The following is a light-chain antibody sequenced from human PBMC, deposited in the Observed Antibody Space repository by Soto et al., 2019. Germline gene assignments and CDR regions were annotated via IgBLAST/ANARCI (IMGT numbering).Light chain of an antibody. CDR2: ETS. V-gene: IGLV2-23*01. J-gene: IGLJ1*01. Sequence: QSALTQPASVSGSPGQSVTISCTGTSSDFGSYKFVSWYQHHPGKVPKVIIYETSKRPSGVSDRFSGPKSGNTASLTISGLQAEDEADYYCFSFTSTNTHVFGSGIKVTV. CDR3: FSFTSTNTHV. CDR1: SSDFGSYKF.